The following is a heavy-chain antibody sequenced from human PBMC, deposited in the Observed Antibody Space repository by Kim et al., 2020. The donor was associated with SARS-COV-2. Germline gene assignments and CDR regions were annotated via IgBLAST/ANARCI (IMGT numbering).Heavy chain of an antibody. D-gene: IGHD3-3*01. V-gene: IGHV4-34*01. CDR3: ARMGSIFGVVIARYYFDY. Sequence: KSRVTISVDTSKNQFSLRLSSVPAADTAVYYCARMGSIFGVVIARYYFDYWGQGTLVTVSS. J-gene: IGHJ4*02.